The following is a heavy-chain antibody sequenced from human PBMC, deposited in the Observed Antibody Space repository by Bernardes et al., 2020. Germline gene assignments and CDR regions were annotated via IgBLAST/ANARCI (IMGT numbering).Heavy chain of an antibody. CDR1: GYTFATYD. V-gene: IGHV1-8*01. Sequence: ASVKVSCKASGYTFATYDINWVRQATGQGLEWMGWMNPNSGNTGYAQKFQGRITMTWNTSISTAYMELSSLGSEDTAVYFCARERNFDYWGQGTLVTVSS. J-gene: IGHJ4*02. CDR2: MNPNSGNT. CDR3: ARERNFDY.